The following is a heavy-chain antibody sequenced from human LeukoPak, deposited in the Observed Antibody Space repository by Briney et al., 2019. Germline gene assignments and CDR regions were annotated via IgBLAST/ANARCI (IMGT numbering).Heavy chain of an antibody. V-gene: IGHV1-8*01. CDR2: MNPNNGNT. D-gene: IGHD3-22*01. J-gene: IGHJ4*02. CDR3: ARGSRDDSYDYYLNL. Sequence: ASVKVSXKASGYTFTNYDINWVRQANGQGLGWMGWMNPNNGNTDYAQKFQGRVTVTRDTSISTVYMELSSLRSEDTAVYYCARGSRDDSYDYYLNLWGQGTLVTVSS. CDR1: GYTFTNYD.